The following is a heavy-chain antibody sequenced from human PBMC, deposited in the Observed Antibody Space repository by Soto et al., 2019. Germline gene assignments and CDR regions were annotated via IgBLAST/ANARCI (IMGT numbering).Heavy chain of an antibody. Sequence: PGGSLRLSCTGSGVTFGDFAMNWFRQAPGRGLEWLGFIRRNIYDETTEYAASVKGRFTISRDDSKNIAYLQMNSLKTEDTAVYYCCRRYQGADVWGQGTTVTVSS. J-gene: IGHJ6*02. CDR3: CRRYQGADV. CDR1: GVTFGDFA. CDR2: IRRNIYDETT. V-gene: IGHV3-49*03. D-gene: IGHD2-2*01.